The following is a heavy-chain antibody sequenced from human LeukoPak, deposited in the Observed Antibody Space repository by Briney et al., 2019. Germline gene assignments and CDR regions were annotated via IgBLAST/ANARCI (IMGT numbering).Heavy chain of an antibody. CDR1: GYTLTGYY. D-gene: IGHD2-15*01. V-gene: IGHV1-2*02. Sequence: ASVTVSCQASGYTLTGYYMHWVRQAPGQGPAWMGWINPNSGGTNYAQKFQGRVTMTRDTSISTAYMGLSRLRSDDTAVYYCARDSCGSCYSWFYWGQGTLVTVSS. CDR2: INPNSGGT. CDR3: ARDSCGSCYSWFY. J-gene: IGHJ4*02.